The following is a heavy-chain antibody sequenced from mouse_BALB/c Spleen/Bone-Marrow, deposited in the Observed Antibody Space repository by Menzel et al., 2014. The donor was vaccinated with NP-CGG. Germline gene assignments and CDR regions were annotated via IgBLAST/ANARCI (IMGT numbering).Heavy chain of an antibody. CDR3: ARGNGLGDY. V-gene: IGHV4-1*02. D-gene: IGHD2-2*01. CDR1: GFDFSRYW. J-gene: IGHJ2*01. Sequence: EVQRVESGGGLVQPGGSLKLSCAASGFDFSRYWMSWVRQAPGKGLEWIGEINPDNSTINYTPSLKDKFIISRDNAKNTLYLQMSKVRSEDTVLYYCARGNGLGDYWGQGTTLTVSS. CDR2: INPDNSTI.